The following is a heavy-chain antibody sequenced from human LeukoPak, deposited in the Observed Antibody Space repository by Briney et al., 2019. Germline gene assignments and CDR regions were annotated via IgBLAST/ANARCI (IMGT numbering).Heavy chain of an antibody. V-gene: IGHV3-48*01. CDR1: GFTFSSYS. J-gene: IGHJ5*02. Sequence: PGGSLRLSCAASGFTFSSYSMNWVRQAPGKGLEWVSYISSSSSTIYYADSVKGRFTISRDNAKNSLYLQMNSLRAEDTAVYYCARAVGGWFDPWGQGTLVTVSS. CDR2: ISSSSSTI. CDR3: ARAVGGWFDP. D-gene: IGHD3-10*01.